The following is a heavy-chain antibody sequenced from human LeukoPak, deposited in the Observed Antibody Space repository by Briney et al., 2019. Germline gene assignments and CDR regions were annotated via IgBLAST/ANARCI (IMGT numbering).Heavy chain of an antibody. J-gene: IGHJ6*03. CDR3: AREDSSGFFYYYMDV. Sequence: ASVKVSCKASGYTFTSYGISWVRQAPGQGLEWMGWISAYNGNTNYAQKLQGRVTMTTDTSTSTAYMELSSLRSEDTAVYYCAREDSSGFFYYYMDVWGKGTTVTISS. CDR2: ISAYNGNT. D-gene: IGHD3-22*01. CDR1: GYTFTSYG. V-gene: IGHV1-18*01.